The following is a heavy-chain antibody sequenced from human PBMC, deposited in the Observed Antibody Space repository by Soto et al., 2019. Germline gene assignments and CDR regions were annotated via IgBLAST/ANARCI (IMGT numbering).Heavy chain of an antibody. CDR1: GFTLSSYA. D-gene: IGHD3-10*01. CDR2: ISAGGDMT. J-gene: IGHJ6*02. CDR3: ARGDRGGSGTPASYYYSGWDV. V-gene: IGHV3-23*01. Sequence: DVQLLESGGTLVQPGGSLTLSCSASGFTLSSYAMSWVRQAPGKGLEWVSSISAGGDMTYNSDSVKGRFTISRDNAKNAVFLQMHNLRIEDTALYYCARGDRGGSGTPASYYYSGWDVWGQGATVTVS.